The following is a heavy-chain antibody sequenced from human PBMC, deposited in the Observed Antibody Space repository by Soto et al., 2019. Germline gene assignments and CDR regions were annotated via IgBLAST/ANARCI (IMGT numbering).Heavy chain of an antibody. CDR3: ARDLNLGLAAG. D-gene: IGHD6-13*01. J-gene: IGHJ4*02. V-gene: IGHV1-18*01. Sequence: QVQLVQSGAEVKKPGASVKVSCKASGYTFTSYSISWVRQAPGQGLEWMGWINPYNGNIKYAQKLQGRVTMTTDTSTSTAYMELSSLRSDDTAVYYCARDLNLGLAAGWGQGSLVTVSS. CDR1: GYTFTSYS. CDR2: INPYNGNI.